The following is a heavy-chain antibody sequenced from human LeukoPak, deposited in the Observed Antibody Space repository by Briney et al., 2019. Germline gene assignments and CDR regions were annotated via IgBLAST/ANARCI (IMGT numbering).Heavy chain of an antibody. D-gene: IGHD3-10*01. Sequence: SETLSLTCTVSGGSISSTTYYWGWIRQPPGKGLEWIGSIYYSGSTYYNPSLKSRVTISVDTSKNQFSLKLSSVTAADTAVYYCARRVLLRRWFDPWGQGTLVTVSS. V-gene: IGHV4-39*07. CDR3: ARRVLLRRWFDP. J-gene: IGHJ5*02. CDR2: IYYSGST. CDR1: GGSISSTTYY.